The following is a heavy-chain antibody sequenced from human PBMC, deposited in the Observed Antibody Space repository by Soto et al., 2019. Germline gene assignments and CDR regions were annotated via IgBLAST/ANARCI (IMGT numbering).Heavy chain of an antibody. V-gene: IGHV1-24*01. Sequence: ASVKVSCKVSGYTLTELSMHWVRQAPGKGLEWMGGFDPEGGETIYAQKFQGRVTMTEDTSTDTAYMELSSLRSEGTAVYYCATVLTVSIDYWGQGTLVTVSS. CDR1: GYTLTELS. CDR3: ATVLTVSIDY. J-gene: IGHJ4*02. CDR2: FDPEGGET. D-gene: IGHD4-4*01.